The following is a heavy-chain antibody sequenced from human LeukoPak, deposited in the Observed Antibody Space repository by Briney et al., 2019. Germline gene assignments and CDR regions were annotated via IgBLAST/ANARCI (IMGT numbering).Heavy chain of an antibody. CDR3: AKDRWGAVASFDN. CDR1: GFTFSSYD. D-gene: IGHD6-19*01. V-gene: IGHV3-30*02. CDR2: IRYDGNNK. Sequence: GGSLRLSCAASGFTFSSYDMHWVRQAPGKGLEWVAFIRYDGNNKYHADSVKGRFTISRDNSKNTLNLQMNSLRAEDTAVYYCAKDRWGAVASFDNWGQGTLVTVSS. J-gene: IGHJ4*02.